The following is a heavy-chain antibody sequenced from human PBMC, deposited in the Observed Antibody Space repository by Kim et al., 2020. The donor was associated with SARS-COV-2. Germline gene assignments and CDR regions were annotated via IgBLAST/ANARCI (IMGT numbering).Heavy chain of an antibody. V-gene: IGHV3-23*05. Sequence: YPESVKGRFTISRDNSKRTLFLQMNSLRAEDTAVYYCAKLRGQGIAAANYWGQGTLVTVSS. J-gene: IGHJ4*02. CDR3: AKLRGQGIAAANY. D-gene: IGHD6-25*01.